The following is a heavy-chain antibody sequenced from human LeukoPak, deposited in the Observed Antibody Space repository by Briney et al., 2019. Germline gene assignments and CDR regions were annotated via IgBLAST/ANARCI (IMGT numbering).Heavy chain of an antibody. J-gene: IGHJ5*02. D-gene: IGHD6-13*01. CDR3: ARGCSAGTPHNWFDP. CDR2: IYYSGST. Sequence: SETLALTCTVSGGSISGYYWSWIRQPPGKGLEWIGYIYYSGSTNYNPSLKSRVTISVDTSKNQFSLKLSSVTAADTVVYYCARGCSAGTPHNWFDPWGQGTLVTVSS. V-gene: IGHV4-59*01. CDR1: GGSISGYY.